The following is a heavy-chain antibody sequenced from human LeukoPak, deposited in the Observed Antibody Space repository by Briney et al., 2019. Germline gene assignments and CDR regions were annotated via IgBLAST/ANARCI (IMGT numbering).Heavy chain of an antibody. V-gene: IGHV4-61*02. D-gene: IGHD5-18*01. CDR2: IYTSGST. J-gene: IGHJ4*02. Sequence: SETLSLTCTVSGGSISSGRYYWSWIRQPAGKGQEWIGRIYTSGSTNYNPSLKSRVSISVDTSKNQFSLKLSSVTAAVTAVYYCARSVKDTAMAYFDYWGQGTLVTVSS. CDR3: ARSVKDTAMAYFDY. CDR1: GGSISSGRYY.